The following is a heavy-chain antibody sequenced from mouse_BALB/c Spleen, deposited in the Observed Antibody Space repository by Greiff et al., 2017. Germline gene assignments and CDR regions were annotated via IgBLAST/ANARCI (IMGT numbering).Heavy chain of an antibody. J-gene: IGHJ2*01. CDR1: GFNIKDYY. Sequence: EVQLQQSGAELVRPGALVKLSCKASGFNIKDYYMHWVKQRPEQGLEWIGWIDPENGNTIYDPKFQGKASITADTSSNTAYLQLSSLTSEDTAVYYCARGTARATDDWGQGTTLTVSS. CDR2: IDPENGNT. CDR3: ARGTARATDD. D-gene: IGHD3-2*01. V-gene: IGHV14-1*02.